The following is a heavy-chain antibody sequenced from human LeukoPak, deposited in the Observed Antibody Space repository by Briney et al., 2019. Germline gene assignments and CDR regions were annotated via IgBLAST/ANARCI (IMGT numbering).Heavy chain of an antibody. CDR2: IWHDGSHK. J-gene: IGHJ4*02. CDR3: ARDGNSGYDFPIFDY. CDR1: GFSFTNYG. V-gene: IGHV3-33*01. Sequence: SGGSLGLSCAASGFSFTNYGMHWVRQAPGKGLEWVALIWHDGSHKFYGDFVTGRFNISRDNSKNTLYLQMNSLRAEDTAVYYCARDGNSGYDFPIFDYWGQGALVTVSS. D-gene: IGHD5-12*01.